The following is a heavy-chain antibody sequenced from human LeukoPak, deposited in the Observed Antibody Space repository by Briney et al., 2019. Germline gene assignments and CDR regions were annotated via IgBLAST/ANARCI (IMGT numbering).Heavy chain of an antibody. CDR2: IRNKANSYAT. CDR3: SRLAGYCSSTSCYTAAFDI. D-gene: IGHD2-2*02. V-gene: IGHV3-73*01. Sequence: GGSLRLSCAASGFTFSGSAMHWVRPASGKGLEWVGRIRNKANSYATAYAASVKGRFTISRDDSKNTAYLQMNSLKTEDTAVYYCSRLAGYCSSTSCYTAAFDIWGQGTMVTVSS. J-gene: IGHJ3*02. CDR1: GFTFSGSA.